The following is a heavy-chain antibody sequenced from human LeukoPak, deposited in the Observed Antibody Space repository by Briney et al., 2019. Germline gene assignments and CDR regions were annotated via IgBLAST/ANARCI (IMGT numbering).Heavy chain of an antibody. CDR3: ERSKYGNIDY. CDR2: TYYRSKWYN. CDR1: GDSVSRNSAT. D-gene: IGHD5-24*01. Sequence: SQTLSLTCAISGDSVSRNSATWNWIRQSPSRGLEWLGRTYYRSKWYNDYAVSVKSRITISADTSKNQFSLQLNSVTPEDTAVYYCERSKYGNIDYWGQGTLVTVSS. J-gene: IGHJ4*02. V-gene: IGHV6-1*01.